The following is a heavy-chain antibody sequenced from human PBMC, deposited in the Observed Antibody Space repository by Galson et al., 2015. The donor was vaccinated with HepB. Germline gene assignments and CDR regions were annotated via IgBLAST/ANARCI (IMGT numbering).Heavy chain of an antibody. J-gene: IGHJ4*02. D-gene: IGHD2-15*01. CDR3: AREWRRVVVAATLLDY. Sequence: SVKVSCKASGYTFTGYYMHWVRQAPGQGLEWMGRINPNSGGTNYAQKFQGRVTMTRDTSISTAYMELSRLRSDDTAVYYCAREWRRVVVAATLLDYWGQGTLVTVSS. CDR1: GYTFTGYY. CDR2: INPNSGGT. V-gene: IGHV1-2*06.